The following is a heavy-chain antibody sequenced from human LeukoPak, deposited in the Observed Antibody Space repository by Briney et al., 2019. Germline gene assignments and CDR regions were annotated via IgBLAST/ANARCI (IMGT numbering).Heavy chain of an antibody. J-gene: IGHJ4*02. D-gene: IGHD6-19*01. CDR2: ISSSSTYI. V-gene: IGHV3-21*01. CDR1: GFTFSNYR. Sequence: GGSLRLSCAASGFTFSNYRMNWVRQAPGKGLEWVSSISSSSTYIYYADSVKGRFTISRDNAKSSLYLQMNSLRAEDTAVYYCARKDSSGWGTGTFDYWGQGTLVTVSS. CDR3: ARKDSSGWGTGTFDY.